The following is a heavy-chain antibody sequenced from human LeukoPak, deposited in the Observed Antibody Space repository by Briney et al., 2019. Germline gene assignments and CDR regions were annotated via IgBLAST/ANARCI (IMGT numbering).Heavy chain of an antibody. CDR1: GFTFSSSA. CDR3: AKERGISYTYEFDY. J-gene: IGHJ4*02. Sequence: PGGSLRLSCATSGFTFSSSAMSWVRQAPVKGLEWVSGLHADSGMTYYADSVNGRFTISRDNSKNTLYFRMNSLRAEDTAVYYCAKERGISYTYEFDYWGQGALVTVSS. D-gene: IGHD3-16*01. V-gene: IGHV3-23*01. CDR2: LHADSGMT.